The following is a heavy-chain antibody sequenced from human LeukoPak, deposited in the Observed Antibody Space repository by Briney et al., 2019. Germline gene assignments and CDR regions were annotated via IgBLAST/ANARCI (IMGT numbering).Heavy chain of an antibody. D-gene: IGHD1-26*01. J-gene: IGHJ4*02. CDR3: AKRGETSTYSGSYFFDN. Sequence: PGGSLRLSCAASGFTFSSYGMHWVRQAPGKGLEWVAFIRYDGSDKYYADSVKGRFTISRDTSKSTLYLQMNSLRAEDTAVYYCAKRGETSTYSGSYFFDNWGQGTLVTVSS. CDR1: GFTFSSYG. CDR2: IRYDGSDK. V-gene: IGHV3-30*02.